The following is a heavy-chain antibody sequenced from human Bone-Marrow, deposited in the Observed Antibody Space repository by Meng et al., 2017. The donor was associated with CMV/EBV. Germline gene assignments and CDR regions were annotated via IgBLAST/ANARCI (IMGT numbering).Heavy chain of an antibody. J-gene: IGHJ6*02. CDR1: GFIFSSYS. V-gene: IGHV3-30*02. Sequence: GEFLKISCAVSGFIFSSYSMNWVRQASGKGLEWVAFIRYDGSNKYYADSVKGRFTISRDNSKNTLYLQTNSLRAEDTAVYYCEKDQAYSSGWGVLYYYGMDVWGQGTTVTVSS. CDR2: IRYDGSNK. D-gene: IGHD6-19*01. CDR3: EKDQAYSSGWGVLYYYGMDV.